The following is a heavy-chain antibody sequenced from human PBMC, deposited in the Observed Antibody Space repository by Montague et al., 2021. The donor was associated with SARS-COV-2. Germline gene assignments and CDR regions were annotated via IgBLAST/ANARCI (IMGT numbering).Heavy chain of an antibody. CDR2: ISYDGSNK. J-gene: IGHJ3*02. CDR1: RFTFSSYV. D-gene: IGHD3-22*01. Sequence: SLRLSCAASRFTFSSYVMHWVRQAPGKGLEWVAVISYDGSNKYYADSVKGRFTISRDNSKNTLYLQMNSLRAEDTAVYYCARAGGYRDAFDIWGQGTTVTVSS. V-gene: IGHV3-30-3*01. CDR3: ARAGGYRDAFDI.